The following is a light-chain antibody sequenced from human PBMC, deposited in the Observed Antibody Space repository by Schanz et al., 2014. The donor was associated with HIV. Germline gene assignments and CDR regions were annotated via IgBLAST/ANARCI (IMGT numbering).Light chain of an antibody. CDR3: QQYSNSPKA. CDR1: QSLGGSQ. Sequence: EIVLTQSPGTLSLSPGERATLSCRASQSLGGSQLAWYQHKPGQAPRLLIYGASNRATGIPDRFSGGGSGTDFTLTISRLEPEDFAVYYCQQYSNSPKAFGQGTKVEIK. CDR2: GAS. J-gene: IGKJ1*01. V-gene: IGKV3-20*01.